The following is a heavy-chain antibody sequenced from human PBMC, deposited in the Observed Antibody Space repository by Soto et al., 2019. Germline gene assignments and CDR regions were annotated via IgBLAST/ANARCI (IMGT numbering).Heavy chain of an antibody. J-gene: IGHJ4*02. D-gene: IGHD2-21*01. Sequence: QLRLVQSGAEVRKPGSSVKVSCKAPGDTFANYAISWLRLVRGQGLEWMGGFRPFVEAADLAQKFRGRLTITADASTSTAYMELSDLRSEDTAIYYCARGGYSNSWRFDYWGQGALITVS. V-gene: IGHV1-69*01. CDR2: FRPFVEAA. CDR1: GDTFANYA. CDR3: ARGGYSNSWRFDY.